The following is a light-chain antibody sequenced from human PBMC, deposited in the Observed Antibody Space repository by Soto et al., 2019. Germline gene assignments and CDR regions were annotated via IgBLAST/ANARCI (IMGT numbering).Light chain of an antibody. CDR3: QQYGTSPIT. CDR1: QSISSW. CDR2: DAS. J-gene: IGKJ5*01. Sequence: DIQMTQSPSTLSASVGDRVTITCRASQSISSWLAWYQQKPGKAPKLLIYDASSRATGIPDRFSGSGSGTDFALTISRLEPDDFAVYYCQQYGTSPITFGQGTRLEI. V-gene: IGKV1-5*01.